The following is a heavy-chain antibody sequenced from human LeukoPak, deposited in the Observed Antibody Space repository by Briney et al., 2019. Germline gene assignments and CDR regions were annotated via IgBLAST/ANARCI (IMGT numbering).Heavy chain of an antibody. V-gene: IGHV1-24*01. J-gene: IGHJ3*02. CDR1: EYTLTELS. Sequence: EASVKASCKVSEYTLTELSMHWVRQAPGKGLEWLGGFDPEDGEIIYAQKFQGRVTMSDDTSTDTAYMELGSLRSDDTAVYYCAADRGDYSGSYWTAFDIWGQGTMVTVSS. CDR3: AADRGDYSGSYWTAFDI. CDR2: FDPEDGEI. D-gene: IGHD1-26*01.